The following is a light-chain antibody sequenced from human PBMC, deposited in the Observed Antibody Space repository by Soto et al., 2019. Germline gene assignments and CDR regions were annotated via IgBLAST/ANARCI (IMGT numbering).Light chain of an antibody. Sequence: EIVLTQSPGTLSLSPGERATLSCRASQSISNNYLAWYQQRPGQAPRLLIYGVSSRATGIADRFSGSGSGTDLTLTISSLEPEAFAMYYCQQSTEFGQGTRVEI. CDR2: GVS. CDR3: QQSTE. CDR1: QSISNNY. J-gene: IGKJ1*01. V-gene: IGKV3-20*01.